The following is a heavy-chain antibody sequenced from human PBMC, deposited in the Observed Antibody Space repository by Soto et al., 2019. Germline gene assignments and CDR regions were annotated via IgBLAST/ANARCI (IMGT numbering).Heavy chain of an antibody. Sequence: SVKVSCKASGGTFSSYAISWVRQAPGQGLEWMGGIIPIFGTANYAQKFQGRVTITADESTSTAYMELSSLRSEDTAVYYCARGNTVVTPFGFDPWGQGTPVTVSS. CDR2: IIPIFGTA. CDR3: ARGNTVVTPFGFDP. V-gene: IGHV1-69*13. CDR1: GGTFSSYA. J-gene: IGHJ5*02. D-gene: IGHD2-21*02.